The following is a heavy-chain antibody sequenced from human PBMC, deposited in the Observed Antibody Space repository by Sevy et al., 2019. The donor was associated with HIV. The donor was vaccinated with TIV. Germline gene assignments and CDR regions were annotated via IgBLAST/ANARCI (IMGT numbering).Heavy chain of an antibody. V-gene: IGHV3-30-3*01. J-gene: IGHJ4*02. D-gene: IGHD6-19*01. CDR1: GFTFSSYA. CDR2: ISYDGSNK. CDR3: ARDGSSGWYQGYFDY. Sequence: GGSLRLSCAASGFTFSSYAMHWVRQAPGKGLEWVAVISYDGSNKYYEDSVKGLFTISKDNSKNTRYLQMNSLRAEDTAVYYCARDGSSGWYQGYFDYWGQGTLVTVSS.